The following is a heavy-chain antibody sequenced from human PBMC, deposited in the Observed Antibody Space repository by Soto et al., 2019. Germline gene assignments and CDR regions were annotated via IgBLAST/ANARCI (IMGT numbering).Heavy chain of an antibody. CDR3: ARRSKGSTAGFDY. CDR1: GGSISSGRYY. Sequence: QLQLQESGPGLVKPSETLSLTCSVSGGSISSGRYYWDWIRQPPGKGLDWIGTIYYSGSTYFNPSLKSRVTISVDTSKNQFSLKLSSVTAADKAVYYCARRSKGSTAGFDYWGQGTLVTVSS. CDR2: IYYSGST. V-gene: IGHV4-39*01. D-gene: IGHD6-13*01. J-gene: IGHJ4*02.